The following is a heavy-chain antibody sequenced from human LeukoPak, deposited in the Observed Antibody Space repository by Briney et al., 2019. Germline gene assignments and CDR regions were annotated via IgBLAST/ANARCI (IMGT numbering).Heavy chain of an antibody. CDR2: ISSSGGST. J-gene: IGHJ4*02. CDR3: AKTWWYRYYFDY. V-gene: IGHV3-23*01. Sequence: GGSLRLSCAASGFTFSSYAMSWVRQAPGKGLEWVSAISSSGGSTYYADSVKGRFTISRDNSKNTLYLQMNSLRAEDTAVYYCAKTWWYRYYFDYWGQGTLVTVSS. D-gene: IGHD2-15*01. CDR1: GFTFSSYA.